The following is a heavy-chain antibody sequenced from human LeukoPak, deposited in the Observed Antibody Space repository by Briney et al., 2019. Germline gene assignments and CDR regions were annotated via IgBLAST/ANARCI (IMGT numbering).Heavy chain of an antibody. CDR3: ARQGELAARPGWFMY. Sequence: GGSLRLSCAASGFTVSSNYMSWVRQAPGKGLEWVSVIYSGGSTYYADSVKGRFTISRDNSKNTQYLQMNSLRAEDTAVYYCARQGELAARPGWFMYWGQGTLVTVSS. CDR1: GFTVSSNY. V-gene: IGHV3-53*01. CDR2: IYSGGST. D-gene: IGHD6-6*01. J-gene: IGHJ4*02.